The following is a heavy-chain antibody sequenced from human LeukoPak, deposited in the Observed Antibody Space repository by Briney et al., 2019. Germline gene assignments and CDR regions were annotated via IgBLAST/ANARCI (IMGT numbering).Heavy chain of an antibody. V-gene: IGHV3-30*04. CDR1: GFTFSSYA. Sequence: GGSLRLSCAASGFTFSSYAVHWVRQAPGKGLEWVAVISYDGSKKYYVDSVKGRFTISRDNSKNTMYLQMNSLRAEDTAVYYCAGDADVVVAINYFDYWGQGTLVTVSS. J-gene: IGHJ4*02. D-gene: IGHD3-22*01. CDR2: ISYDGSKK. CDR3: AGDADVVVAINYFDY.